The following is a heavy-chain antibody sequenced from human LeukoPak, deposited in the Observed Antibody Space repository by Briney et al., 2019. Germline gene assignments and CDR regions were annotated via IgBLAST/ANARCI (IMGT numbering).Heavy chain of an antibody. CDR2: FDPEDGET. Sequence: EASVKVSCKVSGFTLTDLSMHWVRQAPGKRLEWMGGFDPEDGETIYAQKFQGIFTMTEDTSTDTAYMELSGLTSEDTAVYYCATADYYDSGSPLPWGQGTLVTVSS. CDR3: ATADYYDSGSPLP. D-gene: IGHD3-10*01. V-gene: IGHV1-24*01. J-gene: IGHJ4*02. CDR1: GFTLTDLS.